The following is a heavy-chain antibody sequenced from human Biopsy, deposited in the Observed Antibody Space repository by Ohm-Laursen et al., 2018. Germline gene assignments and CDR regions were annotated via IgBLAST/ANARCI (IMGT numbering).Heavy chain of an antibody. V-gene: IGHV3-66*01. CDR2: SNSGGST. J-gene: IGHJ4*02. Sequence: SLRLSCSASGFSISINYMSWVRQAPGKGLEWISVSNSGGSTYYADSVKDRFTISRDNSNNAVFLQMNSPRAEDTAVYYCARGRGGLAPLDDWGPGTLVTVSS. CDR1: GFSISINY. CDR3: ARGRGGLAPLDD.